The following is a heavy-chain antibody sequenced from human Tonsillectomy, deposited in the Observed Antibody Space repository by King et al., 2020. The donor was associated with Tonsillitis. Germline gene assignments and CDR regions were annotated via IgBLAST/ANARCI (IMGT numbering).Heavy chain of an antibody. Sequence: VQLVESGGGVVQPGRSLRLSCAASGFTFSSYAMHWVRQAPGKGLEWAAVISYDGSNKYYADSVKGRFTISRDNSKNTLYLQMNSLRAEDTAVYYCARGVHIVVVTATPRAEYFQHWGQGTLVTVSS. CDR2: ISYDGSNK. J-gene: IGHJ1*01. CDR1: GFTFSSYA. CDR3: ARGVHIVVVTATPRAEYFQH. V-gene: IGHV3-30-3*01. D-gene: IGHD2-21*02.